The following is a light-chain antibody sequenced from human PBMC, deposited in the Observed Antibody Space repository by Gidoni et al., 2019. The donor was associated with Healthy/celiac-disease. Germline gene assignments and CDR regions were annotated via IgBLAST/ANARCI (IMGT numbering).Light chain of an antibody. CDR3: QHYNSYPYT. CDR2: KSS. J-gene: IGKJ2*01. V-gene: IGKV1-5*03. Sequence: DMQLTQSPSTLSASVGDRVTITCRASQSISSWLAWYQQKPGKAPKLLIYKSSSLESGGPSRFSGSASGTEFTLTISRLQHDDFATYYRQHYNSYPYTFGQGTQLEIK. CDR1: QSISSW.